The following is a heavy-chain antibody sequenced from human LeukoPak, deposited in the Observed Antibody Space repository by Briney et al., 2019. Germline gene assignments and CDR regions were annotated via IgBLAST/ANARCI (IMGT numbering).Heavy chain of an antibody. CDR1: GFTFSSYS. CDR3: AADCSSTSCYPTSR. CDR2: ISSSSSTI. D-gene: IGHD2-2*01. J-gene: IGHJ4*02. Sequence: GGSLRLSCAASGFTFSSYSMNWVRQAPGKGLEWVSYISSSSSTIYYADSVKGRFTISTDNAKNSLYLQMNSLKTEDTAVYYCAADCSSTSCYPTSRWGQGTLVTVSS. V-gene: IGHV3-48*04.